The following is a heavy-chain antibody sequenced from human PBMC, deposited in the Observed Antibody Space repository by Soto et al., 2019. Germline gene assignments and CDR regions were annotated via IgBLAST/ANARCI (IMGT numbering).Heavy chain of an antibody. V-gene: IGHV4-59*01. CDR3: ARGPYYYGMDV. J-gene: IGHJ6*02. CDR1: GGSISSYY. CDR2: IYYSGST. Sequence: PSETLSLTCTVSGGSISSYYWSWIRQPPGKGLEWIGYIYYSGSTNYNPSLKSRVTIPVDTSKNQFSLKLSSVTAADTAVYYCARGPYYYGMDVWGQGTTVTVSS.